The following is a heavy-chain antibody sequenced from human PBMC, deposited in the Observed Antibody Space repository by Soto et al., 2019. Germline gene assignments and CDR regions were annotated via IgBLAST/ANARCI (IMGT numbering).Heavy chain of an antibody. CDR2: ISSSNDII. CDR3: ARARGDPPYTSFDP. D-gene: IGHD2-21*01. J-gene: IGHJ5*02. Sequence: QVQLVESGGGLVKPGGSLRLSCVTSGFALSGYSMSWIRQAPGKGLEWVSYISSSNDIIYYEESVKGRFTISRDNAKNSLYLQMSSLRAEDTAVYYCARARGDPPYTSFDPWGQGTLVNVSS. V-gene: IGHV3-11*01. CDR1: GFALSGYS.